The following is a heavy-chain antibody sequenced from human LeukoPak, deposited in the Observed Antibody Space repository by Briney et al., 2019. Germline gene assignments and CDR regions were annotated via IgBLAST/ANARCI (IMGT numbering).Heavy chain of an antibody. CDR3: ARAWNYGDYAGFDY. CDR1: GGSFSGYY. J-gene: IGHJ4*02. Sequence: SETLSLTCAVYGGSFSGYYWSWIRQPPGKGLEWIGEINHSGSTNYNPSLKSRVTISVDTSKNQFSLKLSSVTAADTAVYYCARAWNYGDYAGFDYWGQGTLVTVSS. D-gene: IGHD4-17*01. CDR2: INHSGST. V-gene: IGHV4-34*01.